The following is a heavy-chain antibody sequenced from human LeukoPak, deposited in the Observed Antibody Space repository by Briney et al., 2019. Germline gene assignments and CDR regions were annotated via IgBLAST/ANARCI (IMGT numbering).Heavy chain of an antibody. CDR3: ARPIYGDSSSWYRAFDI. CDR1: GFTFSSYS. D-gene: IGHD6-13*01. Sequence: PGGSLRLSCAASGFTFSSYSMNWVRQAPGKGLEWVSYISSSSSTIYYADSVKGRFTISGDNAKNSLYLQMNSLRAEDTAVYYCARPIYGDSSSWYRAFDIWGQGTMVTVSS. J-gene: IGHJ3*02. CDR2: ISSSSSTI. V-gene: IGHV3-48*01.